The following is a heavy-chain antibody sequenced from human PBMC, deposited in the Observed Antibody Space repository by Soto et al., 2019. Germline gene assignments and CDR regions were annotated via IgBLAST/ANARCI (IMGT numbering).Heavy chain of an antibody. J-gene: IGHJ3*02. CDR3: AKEAYGGSSGAFAFDI. CDR2: ISGSGGST. V-gene: IGHV3-23*01. CDR1: GFTFSSYA. D-gene: IGHD2-15*01. Sequence: GGSLRLSCAASGFTFSSYAMSWVRQAPGKGLEWVSAISGSGGSTYYADSVKGRFTISRDNSKNTLYLQMNSLRAEDTAVYYCAKEAYGGSSGAFAFDIWGQGTMVTVSS.